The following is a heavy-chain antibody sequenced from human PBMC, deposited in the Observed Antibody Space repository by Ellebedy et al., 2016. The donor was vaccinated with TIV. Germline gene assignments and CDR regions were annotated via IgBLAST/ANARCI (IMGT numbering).Heavy chain of an antibody. V-gene: IGHV3-74*03. CDR1: GFTLSSYW. CDR3: ARTGGGNSHFDY. D-gene: IGHD4-23*01. J-gene: IGHJ4*02. Sequence: PGGSLRLSCAASGFTLSSYWMHWVRQAPGKGLVWVSRINSDGSNIKHADSVKGRFTISRDNAKNTLYLQMNSLRAEDTAVYYCARTGGGNSHFDYWGQGTLVTVSS. CDR2: INSDGSNI.